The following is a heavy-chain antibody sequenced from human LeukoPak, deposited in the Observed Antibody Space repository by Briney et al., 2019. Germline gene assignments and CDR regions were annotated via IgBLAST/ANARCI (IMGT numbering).Heavy chain of an antibody. Sequence: SETLSLTCAVYGGSFSGYYWSWIRQPAGKGLEWIGRIYTSGSTNYNPSLKSRVTMSVDTSKNQFSLKLSSVTAADTAVYYCARVDFWSGLPDYWGQGTLVTVSS. D-gene: IGHD3-3*01. CDR2: IYTSGST. CDR3: ARVDFWSGLPDY. J-gene: IGHJ4*02. CDR1: GGSFSGYY. V-gene: IGHV4-59*10.